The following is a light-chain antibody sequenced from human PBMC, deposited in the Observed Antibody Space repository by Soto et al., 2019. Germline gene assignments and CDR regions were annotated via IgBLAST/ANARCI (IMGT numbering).Light chain of an antibody. CDR1: QSVSSSY. J-gene: IGKJ5*01. CDR3: QQYVISVT. CDR2: GAS. Sequence: IVLTQSTGTLSLSPGERATLSCRASQSVSSSYLAWYQQKPGQAPRLLIYGASNRATGIPERFSGSGSGTDFTLTISRLEPQDSAMYYCQQYVISVTFGQGTRLEIK. V-gene: IGKV3-20*01.